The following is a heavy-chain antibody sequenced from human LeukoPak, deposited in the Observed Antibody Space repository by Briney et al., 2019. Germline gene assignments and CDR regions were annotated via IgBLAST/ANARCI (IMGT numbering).Heavy chain of an antibody. J-gene: IGHJ4*02. D-gene: IGHD3-3*01. V-gene: IGHV4-30-4*08. CDR1: SGSISSGDYY. CDR3: ARGRRNLRFLEWLLYMHFDY. CDR2: IYYSGST. Sequence: SQTLSLTCTVSSGSISSGDYYWRWIRQPPGKGLEWIGYIYYSGSTYYNPSLKSRVTISVDTSKNQFSLTLSSVTAADTAVYYCARGRRNLRFLEWLLYMHFDYWGQGTLVTVSS.